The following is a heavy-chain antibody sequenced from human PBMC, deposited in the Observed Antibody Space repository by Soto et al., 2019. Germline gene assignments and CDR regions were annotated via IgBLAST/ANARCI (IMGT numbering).Heavy chain of an antibody. Sequence: ASVKVSCKASGYTFTSYGISWVRQAPGQGLEWMGWISAYNGNTNYAQKLQGRVTMTTDTSTSTAYMELRSLRSDDTAVYYCARPIARYCSSTSCYRGAFDIWGQGTMVNVSS. CDR2: ISAYNGNT. V-gene: IGHV1-18*01. J-gene: IGHJ3*02. CDR3: ARPIARYCSSTSCYRGAFDI. D-gene: IGHD2-2*02. CDR1: GYTFTSYG.